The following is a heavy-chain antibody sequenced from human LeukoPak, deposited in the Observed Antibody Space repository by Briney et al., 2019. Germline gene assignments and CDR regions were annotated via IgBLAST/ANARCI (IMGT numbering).Heavy chain of an antibody. CDR3: ASMDTAMVYYYGMDV. CDR2: ISSSSSYI. J-gene: IGHJ6*02. Sequence: GGSLRLSCAASGFTFSSYSMNWVRQAPGKGLEWVSSISSSSSYIYYADSVKGRSTISRDNAKNSLYLRMNSLRAEDTAVYYCASMDTAMVYYYGMDVWGQGTTVTVSS. V-gene: IGHV3-21*01. D-gene: IGHD5-18*01. CDR1: GFTFSSYS.